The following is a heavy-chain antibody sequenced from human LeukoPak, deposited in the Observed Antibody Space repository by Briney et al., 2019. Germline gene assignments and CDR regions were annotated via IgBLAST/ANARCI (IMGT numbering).Heavy chain of an antibody. V-gene: IGHV1-69*13. CDR1: GYTCTTYY. CDR3: ARDDPGAERDYYYGMDV. CDR2: IIPIFGTA. Sequence: ASVKVSCKASGYTCTTYYMHWVRQAPGQGLEWMGGIIPIFGTANYAQKFQGRVTITADESTSTAYMELSSLRSEDTAVYYCARDDPGAERDYYYGMDVWGQGTTVTVSS. D-gene: IGHD1-26*01. J-gene: IGHJ6*02.